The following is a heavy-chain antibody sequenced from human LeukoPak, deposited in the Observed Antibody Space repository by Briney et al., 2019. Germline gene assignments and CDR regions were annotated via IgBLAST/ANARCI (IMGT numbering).Heavy chain of an antibody. Sequence: ASVKVSCKVSGYTLTELSMHWVRQAPGKGLEWMGGFDPEDGETIYAQKFQGRVTMTEDTSTDTAYMELSSLRSEDTAVYYCATLPGGATSAGYWGQGTLVTVSS. CDR3: ATLPGGATSAGY. CDR2: FDPEDGET. D-gene: IGHD1-26*01. V-gene: IGHV1-24*01. CDR1: GYTLTELS. J-gene: IGHJ4*02.